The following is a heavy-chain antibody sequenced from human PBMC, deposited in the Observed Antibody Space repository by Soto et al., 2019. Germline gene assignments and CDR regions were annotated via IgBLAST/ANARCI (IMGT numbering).Heavy chain of an antibody. Sequence: QVQLVESGGGVVQPGRSLRLSCAASGFTFSSYAMHWVRQAPGKGLEWVAVISYDGSNKYYADSVKGRFTISRDNSKNTLYLQMNSLRAEDTAVYYCAREAPYSSGWPNHNWFDPWGQGTLVTVSS. CDR1: GFTFSSYA. V-gene: IGHV3-30-3*01. D-gene: IGHD6-19*01. CDR2: ISYDGSNK. CDR3: AREAPYSSGWPNHNWFDP. J-gene: IGHJ5*02.